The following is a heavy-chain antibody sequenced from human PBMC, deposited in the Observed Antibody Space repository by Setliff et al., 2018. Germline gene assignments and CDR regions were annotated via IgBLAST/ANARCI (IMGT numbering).Heavy chain of an antibody. D-gene: IGHD3-3*01. CDR2: IIPILGIA. CDR3: ARFYDGQFDY. Sequence: SVKVSCKASGGTFSSYAISWVRQAPGQGLEWMGGIIPILGIANYAQKFQGRVTITTDESTSTAYMELSSLRSEDTAVYYCARFYDGQFDYWGQGTLVTVSS. CDR1: GGTFSSYA. J-gene: IGHJ4*02. V-gene: IGHV1-69*10.